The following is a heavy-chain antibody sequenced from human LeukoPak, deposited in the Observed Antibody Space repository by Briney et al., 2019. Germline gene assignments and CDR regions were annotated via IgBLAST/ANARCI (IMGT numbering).Heavy chain of an antibody. CDR2: IYYSGST. CDR1: GGSISSYY. D-gene: IGHD1-26*01. V-gene: IGHV4-39*07. J-gene: IGHJ4*02. Sequence: PSETLSLTCTVSGGSISSYYWGWIRQPPGKGLEWIGSIYYSGSTYYNPSLKSRVTISVDTSKNQFSLKLSSMTAADTAVYYCARGILDEWELLRYYFDYWGQGTLVTVSS. CDR3: ARGILDEWELLRYYFDY.